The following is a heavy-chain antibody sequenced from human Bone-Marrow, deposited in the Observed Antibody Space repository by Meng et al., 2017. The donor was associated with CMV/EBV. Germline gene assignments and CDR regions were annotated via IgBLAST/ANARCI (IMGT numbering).Heavy chain of an antibody. CDR1: GFSFVNYG. CDR3: ARDHTVGAIYFDP. V-gene: IGHV3-33*01. CDR2: IWSDGSNT. J-gene: IGHJ5*02. Sequence: GESLKISCATSGFSFVNYGIHWVRQAPGKGLEWVAVIWSDGSNTYYADSVKGRFTISRDNSKNTVYLQMNSLRAEDTALYYCARDHTVGAIYFDPWGQGTLVTASS. D-gene: IGHD1-26*01.